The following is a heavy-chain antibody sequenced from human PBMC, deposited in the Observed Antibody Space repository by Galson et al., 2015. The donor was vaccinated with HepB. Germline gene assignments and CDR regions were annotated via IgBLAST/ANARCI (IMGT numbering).Heavy chain of an antibody. V-gene: IGHV5-51*01. J-gene: IGHJ4*02. CDR3: ARHTSESALRSDWPLIDY. Sequence: QSGAEVKKPGESLKISCMASGYSFTTYWIGWVRQMPGKGLEWMGIIYPGDSDTRYSPSFQGQVTISADKSISTAYLQWSSLKASDTAIYYCARHTSESALRSDWPLIDYWGQGSLVTVSS. CDR1: GYSFTTYW. CDR2: IYPGDSDT. D-gene: IGHD2-21*02.